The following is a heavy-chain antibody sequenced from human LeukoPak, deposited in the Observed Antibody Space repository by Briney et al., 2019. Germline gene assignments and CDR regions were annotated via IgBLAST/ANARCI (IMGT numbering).Heavy chain of an antibody. CDR1: GGSIRSSTYY. CDR2: IDYSGSS. D-gene: IGHD3-10*01. J-gene: IGHJ5*02. V-gene: IGHV4-39*01. Sequence: PSETLSLTCTVSGGSIRSSTYYWGWIRQPPGKGLEWIGRIDYSGSSYYNPSLKSRLTMSVDTSKNQFSLKLSSVTAADTAVYYCARSYSSGSYYSPFDPWGQGTLVTVSS. CDR3: ARSYSSGSYYSPFDP.